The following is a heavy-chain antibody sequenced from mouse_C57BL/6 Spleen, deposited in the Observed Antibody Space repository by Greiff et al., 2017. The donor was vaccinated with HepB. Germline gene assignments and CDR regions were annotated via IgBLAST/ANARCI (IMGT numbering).Heavy chain of an antibody. CDR3: AREDWDDYYAMDY. V-gene: IGHV3-6*01. Sequence: EVQLQESGPGLVKPSQSLSLTCSVSGYSITSGYYWNWIRQFPGKKLEWMGYISYDGSNNYNPSLKKRNTITRDTSKDQFFLKVNSVTTKDTATYYYAREDWDDYYAMDYWGQGTSVTVSS. D-gene: IGHD4-1*01. J-gene: IGHJ4*01. CDR1: GYSITSGYY. CDR2: ISYDGSN.